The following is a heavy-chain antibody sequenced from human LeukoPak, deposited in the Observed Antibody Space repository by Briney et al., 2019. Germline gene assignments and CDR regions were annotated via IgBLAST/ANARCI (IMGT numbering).Heavy chain of an antibody. CDR1: GGSFSGYY. J-gene: IGHJ5*02. D-gene: IGHD5-24*01. V-gene: IGHV4-34*01. Sequence: PSETLSLTCAVYGGSFSGYYWSWIRQPPGKGLEWIGEINHSGSTNYNPSLKSRVTISVDTSKNQFSLKLSSVTPEDTAVYYCARQNNTYHHYNLGWFDPWGQGTLVTVSS. CDR3: ARQNNTYHHYNLGWFDP. CDR2: INHSGST.